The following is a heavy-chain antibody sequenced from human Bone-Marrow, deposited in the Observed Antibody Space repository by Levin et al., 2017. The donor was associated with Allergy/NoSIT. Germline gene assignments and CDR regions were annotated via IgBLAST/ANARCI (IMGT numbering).Heavy chain of an antibody. CDR2: ISGSGRTT. CDR1: GFTFTNYA. Sequence: PGGSLRLSCAASGFTFTNYAMNWVRKAPGKGLEWVAGISGSGRTTYYADSVKGRFTISRDNTKNTLDLQMDSLRAEDTALDYCTKDFDDYAAPGLPDYWGQGTLVTVSS. J-gene: IGHJ4*02. V-gene: IGHV3-23*01. D-gene: IGHD4-17*01. CDR3: TKDFDDYAAPGLPDY.